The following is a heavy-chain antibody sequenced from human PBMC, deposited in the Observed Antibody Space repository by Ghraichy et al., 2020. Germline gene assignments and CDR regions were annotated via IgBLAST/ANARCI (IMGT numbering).Heavy chain of an antibody. CDR1: GYTFTSYG. V-gene: IGHV1-18*04. J-gene: IGHJ6*03. CDR2: ISAYNGNT. Sequence: ASVKVSCKASGYTFTSYGINWVRQAPGQGLEWMGWISAYNGNTNYAQKLQGRVTMTTDTSTSTAYMELRSLRSDDTAGYYCARESSGGGKDYYDYYYMDVWGKGPTVTVSS. CDR3: ARESSGGGKDYYDYYYMDV. D-gene: IGHD4-23*01.